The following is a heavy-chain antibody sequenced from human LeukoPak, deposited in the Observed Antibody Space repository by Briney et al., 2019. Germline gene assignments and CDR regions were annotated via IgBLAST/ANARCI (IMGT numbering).Heavy chain of an antibody. V-gene: IGHV3-21*06. CDR2: ISSNSNI. CDR3: AREESSSSGYYFDY. Sequence: GGSLRLSCAASGFTFSSYSMNWVRQAPGKGLEWVSSISSNSNIYYADSVKGRFTISRDNAKNSLYLQMNSLRAEDTAVCYCAREESSSSGYYFDYWGQGALVTVSS. CDR1: GFTFSSYS. J-gene: IGHJ4*02. D-gene: IGHD6-6*01.